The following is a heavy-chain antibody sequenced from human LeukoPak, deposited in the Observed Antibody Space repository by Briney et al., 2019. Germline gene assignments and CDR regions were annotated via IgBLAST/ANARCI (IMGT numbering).Heavy chain of an antibody. Sequence: GGSLRLSCAASGFTVSTNYMTWVRQAPGKGLEWVAVISYDGSNKYYADSVKGRFTISRDNSKNTLYLQMNSLRAEDTAVYYCARAAAGTFYYWGQGTLVTVSS. CDR3: ARAAAGTFYY. V-gene: IGHV3-30-3*01. CDR2: ISYDGSNK. CDR1: GFTVSTNY. J-gene: IGHJ4*02. D-gene: IGHD6-13*01.